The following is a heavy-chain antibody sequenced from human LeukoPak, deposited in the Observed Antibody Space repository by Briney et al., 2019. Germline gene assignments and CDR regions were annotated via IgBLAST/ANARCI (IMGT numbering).Heavy chain of an antibody. J-gene: IGHJ5*02. V-gene: IGHV5-51*01. CDR3: ARESVTGTNWFDP. Sequence: GESLKISCKGSGYSLTSYWIGWVRQMPGKGLEWMGIIYPGDSDTRYSPSFQGQVTISADKSVSTAYLQWSSLKASDTAMYYCARESVTGTNWFDPWGQGTLVTVSS. CDR1: GYSLTSYW. D-gene: IGHD1-20*01. CDR2: IYPGDSDT.